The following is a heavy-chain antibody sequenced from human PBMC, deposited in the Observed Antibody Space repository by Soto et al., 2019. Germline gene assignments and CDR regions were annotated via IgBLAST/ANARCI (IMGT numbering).Heavy chain of an antibody. J-gene: IGHJ6*02. CDR2: INPSGGST. Sequence: ASVKVSCKASGYTFTSYYMHWVRQAPGQGLEWMGIINPSGGSTSYAQKFQGRVTMTRDTSTSTVYMELSSLRSEDTAVYYCAREVTITPLPGTEYYYYYGMDVWGQGTTVTSP. V-gene: IGHV1-46*01. D-gene: IGHD3-3*01. CDR3: AREVTITPLPGTEYYYYYGMDV. CDR1: GYTFTSYY.